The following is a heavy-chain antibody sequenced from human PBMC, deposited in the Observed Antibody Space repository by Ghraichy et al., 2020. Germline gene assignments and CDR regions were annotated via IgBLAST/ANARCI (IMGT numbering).Heavy chain of an antibody. V-gene: IGHV4-34*01. Sequence: SETLSLTCAVYGGSFSGYYWSWIRQPPGKGLEWIGEINHSGSTNYNPSLKSRVTISVDTSKNQFSLKLSSVTAADTAVYYCARGITMVRGVIIITGRRRRNPGFDYWGQGTLVTVSS. CDR2: INHSGST. CDR3: ARGITMVRGVIIITGRRRRNPGFDY. J-gene: IGHJ4*02. D-gene: IGHD3-10*01. CDR1: GGSFSGYY.